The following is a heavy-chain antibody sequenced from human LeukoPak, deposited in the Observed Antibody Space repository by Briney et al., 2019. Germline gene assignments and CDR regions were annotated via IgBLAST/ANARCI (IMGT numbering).Heavy chain of an antibody. J-gene: IGHJ2*01. V-gene: IGHV1-69*05. CDR2: IIPIFGTA. CDR3: ARRPLRGGNPWWYFDL. D-gene: IGHD4-23*01. Sequence: ASVKVSCKASGGTFSSYAISWVRQAPGQGLEWMGRIIPIFGTANYAQKFRGRVTITTDESTSTAYMELSSLRSEDTAVYYCARRPLRGGNPWWYFDLWGRGTLVTVSS. CDR1: GGTFSSYA.